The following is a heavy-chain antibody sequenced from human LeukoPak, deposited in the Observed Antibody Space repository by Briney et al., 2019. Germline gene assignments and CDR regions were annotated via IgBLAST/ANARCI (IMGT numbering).Heavy chain of an antibody. CDR3: AIDVQDDLDY. V-gene: IGHV3-23*01. D-gene: IGHD1-1*01. CDR2: IDRGDGIDT. Sequence: GGSLRLSCAASRFAFSTYVMKWVRQAPGKGLEWVSTIDRGDGIDTHYADSVKGRFTISRDNSKNTLYLQMNSLRVEDTAVYYCAIDVQDDLDYWGRGTLDTVSS. CDR1: RFAFSTYV. J-gene: IGHJ4*02.